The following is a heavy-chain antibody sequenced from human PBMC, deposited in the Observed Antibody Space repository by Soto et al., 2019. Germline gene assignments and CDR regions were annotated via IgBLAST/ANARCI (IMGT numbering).Heavy chain of an antibody. J-gene: IGHJ6*02. CDR3: ARDFGYGGNSEAYYYYGMDV. D-gene: IGHD2-21*02. CDR1: GFTISSYG. V-gene: IGHV3-33*01. Sequence: QVQLVESGGGVVQPGRSLRLSCAASGFTISSYGMHWVRQAPGKGLEWVAVIWYDGSNKYYADSVKGRFTISRDNSKNTLYLQMNSLRAEDTAVYYCARDFGYGGNSEAYYYYGMDVWGQGTTVTVSS. CDR2: IWYDGSNK.